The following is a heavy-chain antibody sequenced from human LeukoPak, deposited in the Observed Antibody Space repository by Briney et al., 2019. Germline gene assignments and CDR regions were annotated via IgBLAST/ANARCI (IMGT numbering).Heavy chain of an antibody. Sequence: ASVKVSCKASGYTFTGYYVQWVRQAPGQGLEWMGWINPDSGGTNYVQKFQGRVTMTRDASISTAYMELSRLTSDDTAVYYCAKDRGPEWWGSFDYWGQGTLVTVSS. V-gene: IGHV1-2*02. CDR3: AKDRGPEWWGSFDY. D-gene: IGHD3-16*01. J-gene: IGHJ4*02. CDR1: GYTFTGYY. CDR2: INPDSGGT.